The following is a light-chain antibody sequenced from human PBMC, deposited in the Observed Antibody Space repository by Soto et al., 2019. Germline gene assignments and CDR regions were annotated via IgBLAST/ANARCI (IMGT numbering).Light chain of an antibody. V-gene: IGKV1-5*01. J-gene: IGKJ1*01. CDR2: DAS. Sequence: DIQMTQSPSSLSASVGDRVTITCRASQSITNWLAWYQQKPGKAPKLLIYDASSLESGVPSRFSGGGFGTEFTLTINSLQPDDFATYYCQQYHNWPAFGQGTKV. CDR1: QSITNW. CDR3: QQYHNWPA.